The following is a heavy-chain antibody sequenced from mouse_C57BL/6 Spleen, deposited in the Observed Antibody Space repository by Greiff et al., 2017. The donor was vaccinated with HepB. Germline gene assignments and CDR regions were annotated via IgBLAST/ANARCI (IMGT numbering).Heavy chain of an antibody. CDR2: IYIGNGYT. CDR3: ARRPLGRSYYYAMDY. Sequence: VQLKQSGAELVRPGSSVKMSCKTSGYTFTSYGINWVKQRPGQGLEWIGYIYIGNGYTDYNEKFKGKATLTSDTSSSTAYMQLSSLTSEDSAIYFCARRPLGRSYYYAMDYWGQGTSVTVSS. V-gene: IGHV1-58*01. CDR1: GYTFTSYG. J-gene: IGHJ4*01.